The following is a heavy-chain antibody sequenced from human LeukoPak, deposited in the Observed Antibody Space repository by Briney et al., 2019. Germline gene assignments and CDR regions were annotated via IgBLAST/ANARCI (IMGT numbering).Heavy chain of an antibody. CDR1: GGSISSYY. D-gene: IGHD5-12*01. CDR2: IYYSGST. Sequence: SETLSLTCTVSGGSISSYYWSWIRQPPGEGLEWIGYIYYSGSTNYNPSLKSRVTISVDTSKNQFSLKPSSVTAADTAVYYCARQLDIVATGYYGMDVWGQGTTVTVSS. V-gene: IGHV4-59*08. CDR3: ARQLDIVATGYYGMDV. J-gene: IGHJ6*02.